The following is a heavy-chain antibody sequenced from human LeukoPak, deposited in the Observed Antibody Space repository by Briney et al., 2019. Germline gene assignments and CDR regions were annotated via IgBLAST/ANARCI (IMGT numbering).Heavy chain of an antibody. J-gene: IGHJ4*02. Sequence: PSETLSLTCTVSGGSISSGSYYWSWIRQPAGKGLEWIGRIYTSGSTNYNPSPKSRVTISVDTSKNQFSLKLSSVTAADTAVYYCARVSPPGQWPYGHYWGQGTLVTVSS. CDR1: GGSISSGSYY. D-gene: IGHD6-19*01. CDR3: ARVSPPGQWPYGHY. V-gene: IGHV4-61*02. CDR2: IYTSGST.